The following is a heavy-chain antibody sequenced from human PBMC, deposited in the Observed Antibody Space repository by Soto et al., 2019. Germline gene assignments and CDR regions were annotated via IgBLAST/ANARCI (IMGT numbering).Heavy chain of an antibody. CDR1: GSTFSSYG. D-gene: IGHD6-13*01. Sequence: PGGSLRLSCAASGSTFSSYGMHWVRQAPGKGLEWVAVISYDGSNKYYADSVKGRFTISRDNSKNTLYLQMNSLRAEDTAVYYCANDRGIAAAGTTLDYWGQGTLVTVSS. CDR3: ANDRGIAAAGTTLDY. V-gene: IGHV3-30*18. J-gene: IGHJ4*02. CDR2: ISYDGSNK.